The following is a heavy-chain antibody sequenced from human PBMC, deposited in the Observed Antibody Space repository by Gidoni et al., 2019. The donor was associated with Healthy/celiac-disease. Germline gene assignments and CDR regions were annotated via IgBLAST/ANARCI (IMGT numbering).Heavy chain of an antibody. Sequence: QMQLVQSGPEVKKPRPSGKVSCKASGFTFTSSAVQWVRQVRGQRLEWIGWIVVGSGNTNYAQKFQERVTITRDMSTSTAYMELSSLRSEDTAVYYCAADRGIVGAFDIWGQGTMVTVSS. CDR2: IVVGSGNT. D-gene: IGHD1-26*01. V-gene: IGHV1-58*01. CDR1: GFTFTSSA. J-gene: IGHJ3*02. CDR3: AADRGIVGAFDI.